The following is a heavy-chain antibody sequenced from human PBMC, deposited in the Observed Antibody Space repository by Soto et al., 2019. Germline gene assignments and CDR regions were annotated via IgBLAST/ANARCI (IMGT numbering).Heavy chain of an antibody. D-gene: IGHD5-12*01. J-gene: IGHJ4*02. CDR3: ARDRLRLGFLNY. CDR2: IYYSGST. V-gene: IGHV4-59*12. CDR1: GGSISSYY. Sequence: SETLSLTCTVSGGSISSYYWSWIRQPPGKGLEWIGYIYYSGSTYYNPSLKTRVTISVDTSKNQFSLKLSSVTAADTAVYYCARDRLRLGFLNYWGQGTLVTASS.